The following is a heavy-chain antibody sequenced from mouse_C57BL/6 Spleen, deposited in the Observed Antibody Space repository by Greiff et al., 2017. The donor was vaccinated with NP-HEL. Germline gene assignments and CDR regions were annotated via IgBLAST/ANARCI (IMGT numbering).Heavy chain of an antibody. CDR3: ARHGYYDYDGAWFAY. Sequence: EVKLVESGGDLVKPGGSLKLSCAASGFTFSSYGMSWVRQTPDKRLEWVATISSGGSYPYYPDSVKGRFTISRDNAKNTLYLQMSSLKSEDTAMYYCARHGYYDYDGAWFAYWGQGTLVTVSA. J-gene: IGHJ3*01. CDR1: GFTFSSYG. CDR2: ISSGGSYP. V-gene: IGHV5-6*01. D-gene: IGHD2-4*01.